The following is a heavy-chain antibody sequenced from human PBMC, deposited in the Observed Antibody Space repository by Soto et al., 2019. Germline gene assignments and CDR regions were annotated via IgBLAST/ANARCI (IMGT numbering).Heavy chain of an antibody. CDR3: ARDHNFGFILYAMDV. CDR2: ISPSSGRT. CDR1: GYTFTSYS. Sequence: ASVKVSCKASGYTFTSYSMHWVRQAPGQGLEWMGIISPSSGRTSYAQNFQGRVTMTSDTSTSIVYMEMSSLKSEDTAVYYCARDHNFGFILYAMDVWGQGTTVTAP. V-gene: IGHV1-46*01. D-gene: IGHD2-15*01. J-gene: IGHJ6*02.